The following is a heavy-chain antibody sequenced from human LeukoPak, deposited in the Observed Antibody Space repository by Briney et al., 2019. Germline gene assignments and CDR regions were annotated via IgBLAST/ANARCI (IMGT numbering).Heavy chain of an antibody. V-gene: IGHV4-39*02. CDR2: IYYTGIT. CDR3: ARERDYYDSSGDNWFDP. CDR1: GGSISSYN. D-gene: IGHD3-22*01. J-gene: IGHJ5*02. Sequence: SETLSLTCAVSGGSISSYNWGWIRQSPGKGLEWIGSIYYTGITNYNPSLKSRVTISVDTSKNQFSLRLSSVTAADTSVYYCARERDYYDSSGDNWFDPWGQGTLVTVSS.